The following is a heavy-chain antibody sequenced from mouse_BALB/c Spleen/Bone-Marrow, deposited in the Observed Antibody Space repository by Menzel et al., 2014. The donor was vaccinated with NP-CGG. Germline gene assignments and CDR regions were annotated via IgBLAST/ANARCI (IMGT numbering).Heavy chain of an antibody. Sequence: QVQLKQSGAELVMPGASVKMSCKASGHTFTDYWMHWVKQRPGQGLEWIGAIDTSDSYTSYNQKFKGKATLTVDESSSTAYMQLSSLTSEDSAVYYCARRGVYYYGSFDYWGQGTTLTVSS. J-gene: IGHJ2*01. D-gene: IGHD1-1*01. V-gene: IGHV1-69*01. CDR3: ARRGVYYYGSFDY. CDR1: GHTFTDYW. CDR2: IDTSDSYT.